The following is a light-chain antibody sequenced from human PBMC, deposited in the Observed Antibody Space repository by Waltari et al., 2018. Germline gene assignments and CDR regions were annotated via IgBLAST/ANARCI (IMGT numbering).Light chain of an antibody. J-gene: IGLJ2*01. V-gene: IGLV1-44*01. CDR1: SSNIGSNT. CDR2: SNN. CDR3: AAWDDSLNGVV. Sequence: QSVLTQPPSASGTPGQRVTISCSGSSSNIGSNTVNWYQQLPGTAPKLLIYSNNQRPSGVPYRFSGSKSGTSASLAITGRQSEDEADYYCAAWDDSLNGVVFGGGTKLTVL.